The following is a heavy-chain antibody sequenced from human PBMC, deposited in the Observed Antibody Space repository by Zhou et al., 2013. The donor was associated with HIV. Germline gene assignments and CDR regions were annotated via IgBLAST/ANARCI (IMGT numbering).Heavy chain of an antibody. CDR3: ARDRTVSYNWNFFPLDV. J-gene: IGHJ6*04. D-gene: IGHD1-7*01. CDR1: GYTFNSYG. V-gene: IGHV1-2*02. CDR2: INPNSGGT. Sequence: QVHLVQSGAEVKRPGASVKVSCKASGYTFNSYGISWVRQAPGQGLEWMGWINPNSGGTNYAQMFQGRVTMTRDTSISTAYMELSRLRSDDTAVYYCARDRTVSYNWNFFPLDVWGRGTTVTVSS.